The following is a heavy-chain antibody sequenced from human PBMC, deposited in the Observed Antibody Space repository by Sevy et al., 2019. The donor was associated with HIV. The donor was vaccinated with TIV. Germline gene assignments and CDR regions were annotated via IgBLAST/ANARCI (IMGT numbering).Heavy chain of an antibody. Sequence: GGSLRLSCAGSGFIFSDYWLSWVRQSPGKGLEWVATIKQDGSEKYYVDSVKGRFAISRDNGRNSVSLEMTGLRVEDTALYYCSREAGGLNWRPYYFDSWGQGTLVTVSS. CDR3: SREAGGLNWRPYYFDS. CDR1: GFIFSDYW. V-gene: IGHV3-7*01. D-gene: IGHD3-3*01. CDR2: IKQDGSEK. J-gene: IGHJ4*02.